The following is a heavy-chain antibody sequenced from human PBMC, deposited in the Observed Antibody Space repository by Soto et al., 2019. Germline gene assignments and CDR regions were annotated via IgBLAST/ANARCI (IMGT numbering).Heavy chain of an antibody. D-gene: IGHD3-3*01. V-gene: IGHV4-34*01. CDR3: ARGRNVLRFLEWSTSYYMDV. Sequence: SETLSLTCAVYGGSFSGYYWSWIRQPPGKGLEWIGEINHSGSTNYNPSLKSRVTISVDTSKNQFSLKLSSVTAADTAVYYCARGRNVLRFLEWSTSYYMDVWGKGTTVTVSS. CDR1: GGSFSGYY. CDR2: INHSGST. J-gene: IGHJ6*03.